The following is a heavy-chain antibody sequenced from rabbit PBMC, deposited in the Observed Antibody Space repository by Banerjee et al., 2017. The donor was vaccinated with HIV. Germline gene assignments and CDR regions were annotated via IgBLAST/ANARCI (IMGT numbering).Heavy chain of an antibody. V-gene: IGHV1S45*01. Sequence: QEQLEESGGDLVKPGGTLTLTCTASGFSFSNKYVMCWVRQAPGKGLEWIACINTSSGKTVYATWAKGRFPISKTPWTTVTLQMASLEAAETGTYFCAREFAGFIGWKFGLWGPGTLVTVS. J-gene: IGHJ4*01. CDR3: AREFAGFIGWKFGL. CDR2: INTSSGKT. D-gene: IGHD4-2*01. CDR1: GFSFSNKYV.